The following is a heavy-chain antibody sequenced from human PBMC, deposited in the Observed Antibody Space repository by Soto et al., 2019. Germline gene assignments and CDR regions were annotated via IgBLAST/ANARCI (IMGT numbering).Heavy chain of an antibody. CDR1: VFTFSSYG. CDR2: IWYDGTNK. CDR3: ARDIGDKTSRWIDAFDI. D-gene: IGHD6-13*01. V-gene: IGHV3-33*01. J-gene: IGHJ3*02. Sequence: PVGSLRLSCASSVFTFSSYGMHCVRHSPGKWLEWVAVIWYDGTNKYYVDSVKGRFTISKDNSKNTLYLQMNSLRAEDTAIYYCARDIGDKTSRWIDAFDIWGQGIMVTVS.